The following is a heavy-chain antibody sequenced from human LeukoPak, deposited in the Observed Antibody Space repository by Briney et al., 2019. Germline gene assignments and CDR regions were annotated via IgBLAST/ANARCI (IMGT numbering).Heavy chain of an antibody. V-gene: IGHV3-48*01. CDR3: ARVNNYYDSSGYRI. CDR1: GFTFSSYS. Sequence: PGGSLRPSCAASGFTFSSYSMNWVRQAPGKGLEWVSYISSSSDTIYYADSVKGRFTISRDNAKRSLYLQMNSLRAEDTAVYYCARVNNYYDSSGYRIWGQGTLVTVSS. J-gene: IGHJ4*02. CDR2: ISSSSDTI. D-gene: IGHD3-22*01.